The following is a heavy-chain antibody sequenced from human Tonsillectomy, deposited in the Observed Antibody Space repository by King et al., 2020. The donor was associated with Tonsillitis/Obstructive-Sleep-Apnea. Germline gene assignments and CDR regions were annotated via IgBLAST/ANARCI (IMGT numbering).Heavy chain of an antibody. CDR2: IFSNDEK. D-gene: IGHD2-2*01. V-gene: IGHV2-26*01. Sequence: QVTLKESGPVLVKPTETLTLTCTVSGFSLSNAKMGVSWIRQPPGKALEWLAHIFSNDEKSYSTSLKSRLTISKDTSKGQVVLTMTNMDPVDTATYYCAPLVVPASSQPDPYYYYYMAVWGKGTTVTVSS. CDR3: APLVVPASSQPDPYYYYYMAV. CDR1: GFSLSNAKMG. J-gene: IGHJ6*03.